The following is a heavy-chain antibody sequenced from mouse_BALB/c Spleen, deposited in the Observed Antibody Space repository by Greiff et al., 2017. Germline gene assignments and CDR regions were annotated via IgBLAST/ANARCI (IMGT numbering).Heavy chain of an antibody. CDR3: ERSIGLNLYFDY. Sequence: EVQRVESGGGLVQPGGSRKLSCAASGFTFSSFGMHWVRQAPEKGLEWVAYISSGSSTIYYADTVKGRFTISRDNPKNTLFLQMTSLRSEDTAMYYCERSIGLNLYFDYRGQGTTLPVSS. D-gene: IGHD2-14*01. CDR2: ISSGSSTI. J-gene: IGHJ2*01. V-gene: IGHV5-17*02. CDR1: GFTFSSFG.